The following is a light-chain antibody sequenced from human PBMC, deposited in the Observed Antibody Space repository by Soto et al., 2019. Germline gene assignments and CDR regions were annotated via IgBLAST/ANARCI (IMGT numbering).Light chain of an antibody. CDR3: QKYDGSPRT. CDR1: QSLTSSY. CDR2: GES. Sequence: VLTQSPGTLSLSPGESATLSCRASQSLTSSYLAWYQQKPGQAPRLLIYGESSRATGIPDRFTGSGSGTDLTLTISRLEPEDFAVYYCQKYDGSPRTCGQGTKVDIK. J-gene: IGKJ1*01. V-gene: IGKV3-20*01.